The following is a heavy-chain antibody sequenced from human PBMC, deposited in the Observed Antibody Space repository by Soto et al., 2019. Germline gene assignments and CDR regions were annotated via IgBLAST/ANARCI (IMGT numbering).Heavy chain of an antibody. Sequence: QVQLVQSGAELKKPGASVKVSCKASGYTFSNYDMNWVRQATGQGPEWIGWVNPNNGDTGYAQKCQGRVTLTTDSSTTTAYMELTSLRSEDTAIYYCAKVSRKGSAIDFDYWGQGTLITVSS. J-gene: IGHJ4*02. D-gene: IGHD3-10*01. V-gene: IGHV1-8*01. CDR3: AKVSRKGSAIDFDY. CDR2: VNPNNGDT. CDR1: GYTFSNYD.